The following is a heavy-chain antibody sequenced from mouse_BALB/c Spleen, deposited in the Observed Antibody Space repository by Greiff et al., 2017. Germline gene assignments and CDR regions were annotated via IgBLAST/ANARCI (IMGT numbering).Heavy chain of an antibody. CDR2: ISTYYGDA. CDR1: GYTFTDYA. CDR3: ARYPVRDGAWFAY. D-gene: IGHD1-1*01. Sequence: QVQLQQSGAELVRPGVSVKISCKGSGYTFTDYAMHWVKQSHAKSLEWIGVISTYYGDASYNQKFKGKATMTVDKSSSTAYMELARLTSEDSAIYYCARYPVRDGAWFAYWGQGTLVTVSA. J-gene: IGHJ3*01. V-gene: IGHV1S137*01.